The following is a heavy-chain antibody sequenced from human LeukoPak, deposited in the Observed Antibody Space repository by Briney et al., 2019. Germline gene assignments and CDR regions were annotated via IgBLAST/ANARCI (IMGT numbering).Heavy chain of an antibody. CDR3: AREPHDSGAVPGI. CDR2: IYSSGSI. J-gene: IGHJ3*02. Sequence: SETLSLTCTVSGGSISSYYWSWIRQPPGKGLEWIGYIYSSGSINYNPSLRSRVTISINTSKNQFSLRLKSVTAADTALYYCAREPHDSGAVPGIWGQGTMVTVSS. V-gene: IGHV4-59*01. CDR1: GGSISSYY. D-gene: IGHD4-17*01.